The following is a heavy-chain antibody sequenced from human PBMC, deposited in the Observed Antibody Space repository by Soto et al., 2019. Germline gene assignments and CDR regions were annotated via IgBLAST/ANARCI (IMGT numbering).Heavy chain of an antibody. Sequence: SETLSLTCTVSGGSIISSSYYWGLIRQPPGKGLEWIGSIFYSGSTYYNPSLKSRVTISVDTSKNQFSLKLSSVTAADTAVYYWARGVERVAMPSGYWGQGTLVTVSS. CDR3: ARGVERVAMPSGY. V-gene: IGHV4-39*01. J-gene: IGHJ4*02. CDR2: IFYSGST. CDR1: GGSIISSSYY. D-gene: IGHD2-2*01.